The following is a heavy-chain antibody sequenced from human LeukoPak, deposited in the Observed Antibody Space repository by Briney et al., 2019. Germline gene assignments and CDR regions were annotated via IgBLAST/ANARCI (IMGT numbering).Heavy chain of an antibody. J-gene: IGHJ4*02. D-gene: IGHD3-9*01. CDR3: TRDHSLRYFDWLLSEYDY. Sequence: GGSLRLSCTASGFTFGDYAMSWFRQAPGKGLEWVGFIRTNAYGGTTEYAASVKGRFTISRDDSKSIAYLQMNSLKTEDTAVYYCTRDHSLRYFDWLLSEYDYWGQGTLVTVSS. CDR1: GFTFGDYA. V-gene: IGHV3-49*03. CDR2: IRTNAYGGTT.